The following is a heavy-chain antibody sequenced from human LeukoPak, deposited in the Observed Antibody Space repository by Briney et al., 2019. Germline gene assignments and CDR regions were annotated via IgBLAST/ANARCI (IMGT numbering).Heavy chain of an antibody. CDR3: AKYAECGGSCYYFDY. CDR1: GFTFSSYA. D-gene: IGHD2-15*01. CDR2: ISGSGGST. V-gene: IGHV3-23*01. J-gene: IGHJ4*02. Sequence: GGSLKLSCAASGFTFSSYAMSWVRQAPGKGLEWVSAISGSGGSTYYADSVKGRFTISRDNSKNTLYLQMNSLRAEDTAVYYCAKYAECGGSCYYFDYWGQGTLVTVSS.